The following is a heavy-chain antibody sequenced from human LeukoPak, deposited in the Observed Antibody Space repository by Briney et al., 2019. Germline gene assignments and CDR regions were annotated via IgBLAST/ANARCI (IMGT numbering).Heavy chain of an antibody. CDR3: ARKLMSSRRFEY. CDR1: GFAFNVFG. J-gene: IGHJ4*02. D-gene: IGHD2-8*01. CDR2: IKADGVFT. V-gene: IGHV3-30*02. Sequence: GGSLRLSCEGSGFAFNVFGMHWIRQAPGKGLEWVALIKADGVFTNYAEAVKGRFTISRDNSDNTVFLQMESVRPDDTAVYYCARKLMSSRRFEYWGQGTLVTVSS.